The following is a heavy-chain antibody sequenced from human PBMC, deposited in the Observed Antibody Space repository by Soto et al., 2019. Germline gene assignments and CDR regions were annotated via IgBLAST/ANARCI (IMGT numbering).Heavy chain of an antibody. J-gene: IGHJ6*03. CDR1: GFTFSSYS. CDR2: ISSSSSTI. Sequence: GGSLRLSCAASGFTFSSYSMNWVRQAPGKGLEWVSYISSSSSTIYYADSVKGRFTISRDNAKNSLYLQMNSLRAEDTAVYYCARADNTRFITYYYYYYMDVWGKGTTVTVSS. D-gene: IGHD3-22*01. CDR3: ARADNTRFITYYYYYYMDV. V-gene: IGHV3-48*01.